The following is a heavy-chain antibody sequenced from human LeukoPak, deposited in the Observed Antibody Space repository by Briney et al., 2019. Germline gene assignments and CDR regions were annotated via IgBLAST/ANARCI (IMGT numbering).Heavy chain of an antibody. D-gene: IGHD2-15*01. CDR1: GGYIPNYN. CDR3: ARRRVGDLTVGSDTWFDP. CDR2: NSVSGST. J-gene: IGHJ5*02. V-gene: IGHV4-59*08. Sequence: AETLSLTCTVSGGYIPNYNWHWIRQPPGKGLEWIGYNSVSGSTNYNPSLQSRVTMSVDTSKNQFSLKLSFVTASDTAVYYCARRRVGDLTVGSDTWFDPWGQGALVTVSS.